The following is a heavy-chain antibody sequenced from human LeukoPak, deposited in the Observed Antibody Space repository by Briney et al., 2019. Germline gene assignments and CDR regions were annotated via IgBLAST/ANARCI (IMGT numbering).Heavy chain of an antibody. D-gene: IGHD5-12*01. V-gene: IGHV4-61*02. Sequence: PSQTLSLTCTVSGDSSNSGSYYWSWIRQPAGKGLEWIGRIYTSGSTNYNPSLKSRVTISVDRSKNQFSLRLTSVTAADTAVYYCARENGYSGYDFVDYWGQGTLVTVSS. J-gene: IGHJ4*02. CDR3: ARENGYSGYDFVDY. CDR1: GDSSNSGSYY. CDR2: IYTSGST.